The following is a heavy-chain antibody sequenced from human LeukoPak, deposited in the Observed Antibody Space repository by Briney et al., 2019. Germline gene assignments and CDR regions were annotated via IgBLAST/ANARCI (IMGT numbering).Heavy chain of an antibody. Sequence: SETLSLTCAVYGGSFSGYYWSWIRQPPGKGLEWIGEINHSGSTNYNPSLKSRVTISVATSKNQFSLKLSSVTAADTAVYYCTRDSSGWYKDYWGQGTLVTVSS. CDR1: GGSFSGYY. CDR2: INHSGST. J-gene: IGHJ4*02. V-gene: IGHV4-34*01. D-gene: IGHD6-19*01. CDR3: TRDSSGWYKDY.